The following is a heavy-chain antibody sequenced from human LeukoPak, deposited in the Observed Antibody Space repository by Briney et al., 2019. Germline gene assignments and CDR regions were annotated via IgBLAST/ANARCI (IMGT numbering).Heavy chain of an antibody. D-gene: IGHD5-18*01. CDR2: INPNSGGT. CDR3: ARGDYSYGYSYMRGAFDI. V-gene: IGHV1-2*02. CDR1: GYTFTGYY. Sequence: ASVKVSCKASGYTFTGYYMHWVRQAPGQGLEWMGWINPNSGGTNYAQKFQGRVTMTRDTSISTAYMELRSLRSDDTAVYYCARGDYSYGYSYMRGAFDIWGQGTMVTVSS. J-gene: IGHJ3*02.